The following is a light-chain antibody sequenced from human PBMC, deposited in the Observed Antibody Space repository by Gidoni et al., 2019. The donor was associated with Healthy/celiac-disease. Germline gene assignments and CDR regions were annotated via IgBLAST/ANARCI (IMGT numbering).Light chain of an antibody. CDR3: LQDYNYPQT. CDR1: QGIRND. J-gene: IGKJ1*01. Sequence: ATQMTQSPSSRSASVGHRVTITCRASQGIRNDLGWYQQKPGKAPKLLIYAASSLQSGVPSRFSGSGSGTDFTLTISSLQPEDFATYYCLQDYNYPQTFXXXTKVEIK. V-gene: IGKV1-6*01. CDR2: AAS.